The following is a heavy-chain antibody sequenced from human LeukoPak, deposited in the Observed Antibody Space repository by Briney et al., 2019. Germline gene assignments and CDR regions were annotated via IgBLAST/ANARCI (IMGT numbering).Heavy chain of an antibody. J-gene: IGHJ4*02. CDR1: GFTFSSYA. CDR2: ISGSGGST. Sequence: GSLRLSCAASGFTFSSYALSWVRQAPGKGLEWVSAISGSGGSTYYADSVKGRFTISRDNSKNTLYLQMNSLRAEDTAVYYCAKDTSIAARPAPLDYWGQGTLVTVSS. V-gene: IGHV3-23*01. D-gene: IGHD6-6*01. CDR3: AKDTSIAARPAPLDY.